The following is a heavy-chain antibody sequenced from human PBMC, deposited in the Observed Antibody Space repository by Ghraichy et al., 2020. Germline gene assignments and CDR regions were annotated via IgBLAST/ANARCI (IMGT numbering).Heavy chain of an antibody. J-gene: IGHJ6*02. V-gene: IGHV1-18*01. Sequence: ASVKVSCKASGYTFTSYGISWVRQAPGQGLEWMGWISAYNGNTNYAQKLQGRVTMTTDTSTSTAYMELRSLRSDDTAVYYCARSGFGVVVPAASGYYGMDVWGQGTTVTVSS. D-gene: IGHD2-2*01. CDR1: GYTFTSYG. CDR3: ARSGFGVVVPAASGYYGMDV. CDR2: ISAYNGNT.